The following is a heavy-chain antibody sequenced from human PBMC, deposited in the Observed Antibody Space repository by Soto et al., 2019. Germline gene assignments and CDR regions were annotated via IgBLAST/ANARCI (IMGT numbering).Heavy chain of an antibody. CDR2: ISYDGNNK. CDR1: GFTFSSGP. Sequence: GGSLRLSCAASGFTFSSGPMHWVRQAPGKGLECVADISYDGNNKHYADSVKRRFTNSRNKSKNTLYRQMNSRRAEDTAVYYCARDFQDMATIYYYYYYGMDVWGQGTTVTVSS. CDR3: ARDFQDMATIYYYYYYGMDV. D-gene: IGHD5-12*01. J-gene: IGHJ6*02. V-gene: IGHV3-30-3*01.